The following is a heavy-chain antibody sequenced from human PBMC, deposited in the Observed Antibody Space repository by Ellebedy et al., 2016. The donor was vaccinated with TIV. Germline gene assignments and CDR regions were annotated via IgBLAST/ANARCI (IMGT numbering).Heavy chain of an antibody. CDR1: GYTFTGYY. J-gene: IGHJ4*02. V-gene: IGHV1-2*04. Sequence: AASVKVSCKASGYTFTGYYLHWVRQAPGQGLEWMGWINCNSGGTNYAQEFQGWVTMTRDTSISTAYMELSRLRSDDTAVYYCARDRATVATPYIDSWGQGTLVTVPS. CDR3: ARDRATVATPYIDS. CDR2: INCNSGGT. D-gene: IGHD4-17*01.